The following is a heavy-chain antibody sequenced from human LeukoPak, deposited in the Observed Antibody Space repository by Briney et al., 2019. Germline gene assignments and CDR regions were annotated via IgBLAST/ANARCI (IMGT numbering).Heavy chain of an antibody. V-gene: IGHV3-7*01. CDR3: ARGAIIYYGDYKETEEEENDFDY. CDR2: IKQNGSEK. D-gene: IGHD4-17*01. Sequence: GGSLRLSCAASGFTFSSYSMSWVRRAPGKGLEWVANIKQNGSEKYYVNSAKGRFTIYRDNAKNSLYLQMNSLRAEDTAVYYCARGAIIYYGDYKETEEEENDFDYWGQGTLVTVSS. CDR1: GFTFSSYS. J-gene: IGHJ4*02.